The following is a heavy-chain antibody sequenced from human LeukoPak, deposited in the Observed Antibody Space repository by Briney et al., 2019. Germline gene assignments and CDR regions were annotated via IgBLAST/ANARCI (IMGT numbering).Heavy chain of an antibody. Sequence: GGSLRLSCVASGFTFSNAWMAWVRQAPGKGLEWVGRIKTKTDGGTADYAAPVKGRFPISRDDSKNTLYLQMNSLKTEDTAVYYCTTEWALAGNFYWGQGTLVTVSS. D-gene: IGHD6-19*01. J-gene: IGHJ4*02. CDR2: IKTKTDGGTA. CDR1: GFTFSNAW. V-gene: IGHV3-15*01. CDR3: TTEWALAGNFY.